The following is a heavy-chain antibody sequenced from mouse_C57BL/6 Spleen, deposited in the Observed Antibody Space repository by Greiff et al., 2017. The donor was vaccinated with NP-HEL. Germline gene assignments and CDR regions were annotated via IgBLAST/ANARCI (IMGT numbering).Heavy chain of an antibody. Sequence: EVQLQESEGGLVQPGSSMKLSCTASGFTFSDYYMAWVRQVPEKGLEWVANINYDGSSTYYLDSLKSRFIISRDNAKNILYLQMSSLKSEDTATYYCARDRGERGYGYDYWGQGTTLTVSS. V-gene: IGHV5-16*01. J-gene: IGHJ2*01. CDR1: GFTFSDYY. CDR2: INYDGSST. D-gene: IGHD2-2*01. CDR3: ARDRGERGYGYDY.